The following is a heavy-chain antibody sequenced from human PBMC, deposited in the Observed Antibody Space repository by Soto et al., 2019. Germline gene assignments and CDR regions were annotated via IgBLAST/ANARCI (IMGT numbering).Heavy chain of an antibody. J-gene: IGHJ4*02. D-gene: IGHD2-8*01. CDR1: GGSISSSSYY. CDR3: AKQDWTNGVCYIAPYYFDY. CDR2: IYYSGST. Sequence: QLQLQESGPGLVKPSETLSLTCTVSGGSISSSSYYWGWIRQPPGKGLEWIGSIYYSGSTYYNPALKGGVVISVGPSNHHFALKLSCVAAVDTAVFCRAKQDWTNGVCYIAPYYFDYWGQGTLVTVSS. V-gene: IGHV4-39*01.